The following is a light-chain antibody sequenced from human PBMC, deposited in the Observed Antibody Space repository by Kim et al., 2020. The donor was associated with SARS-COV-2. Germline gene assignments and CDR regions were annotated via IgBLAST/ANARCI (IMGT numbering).Light chain of an antibody. CDR2: GAS. Sequence: PVENATLSCTASQSVNSNLAWYQKKPGKAPTLLIYGASSRATGIPARFSGSGSGTEFTLTISSLQSEDFALYYCQQYNNWPPITFGQGTRLEIK. CDR1: QSVNSN. V-gene: IGKV3-15*01. CDR3: QQYNNWPPIT. J-gene: IGKJ5*01.